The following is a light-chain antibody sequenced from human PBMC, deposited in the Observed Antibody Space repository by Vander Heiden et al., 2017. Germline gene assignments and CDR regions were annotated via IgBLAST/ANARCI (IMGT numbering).Light chain of an antibody. CDR1: STNLGAGYD. Sequence: QSLLTQPPSVSGAPAQRVTISCTGRSTNLGAGYDVHWYQQLPGTAPKLLIYGNSNRPSGVPDRFSGSKSGTSASLAITGLQAEGEADYYCQSYDSSLSGSGVFGGGTKLTVL. V-gene: IGLV1-40*01. CDR3: QSYDSSLSGSGV. J-gene: IGLJ2*01. CDR2: GNS.